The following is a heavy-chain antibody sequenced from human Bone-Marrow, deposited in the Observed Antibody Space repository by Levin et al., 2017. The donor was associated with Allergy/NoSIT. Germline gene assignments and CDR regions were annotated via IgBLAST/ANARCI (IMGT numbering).Heavy chain of an antibody. CDR3: VRYYCSSTSCLFDY. D-gene: IGHD2-2*01. V-gene: IGHV3-64D*06. CDR2: ISSNGGTT. Sequence: SCSASGFTFSTYAMHWVRQAPGMGLEYVSAISSNGGTTYYADSVKGRFTISRDNSKNTLYLQMSSLRAEDTAVYYCVRYYCSSTSCLFDYWGQGTLVTVSS. CDR1: GFTFSTYA. J-gene: IGHJ4*02.